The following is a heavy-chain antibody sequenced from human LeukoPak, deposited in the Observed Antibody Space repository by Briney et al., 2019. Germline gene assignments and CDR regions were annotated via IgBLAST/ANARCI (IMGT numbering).Heavy chain of an antibody. J-gene: IGHJ4*02. Sequence: PGGSLRLSCAASGFTFTTYAMIWVRQTPGQGPVWVSAISGTGAATYYADFAKGRFAISRDNSKNTLYLQIHSLSAEDTAVYYCAKARQYGGDPWRTPYDSWGQGTLVTVSS. V-gene: IGHV3-23*01. CDR1: GFTFTTYA. D-gene: IGHD2-21*02. CDR3: AKARQYGGDPWRTPYDS. CDR2: ISGTGAAT.